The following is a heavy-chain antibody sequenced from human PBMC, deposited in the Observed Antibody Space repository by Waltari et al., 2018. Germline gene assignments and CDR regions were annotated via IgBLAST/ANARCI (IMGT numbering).Heavy chain of an antibody. Sequence: EVQLVESGGGLVRPGGSLRLSGVASGFSFGSYNMNWVRQAPGKGLEWFSSITTRRTYMYYVDSLKGLFTISRDDAKNSLFLQMNSLRAEDTAVYYCVKGSREYHFYMDVWGQGSAVAVSS. J-gene: IGHJ6*02. CDR1: GFSFGSYN. V-gene: IGHV3-21*01. CDR3: VKGSREYHFYMDV. CDR2: ITTRRTYM. D-gene: IGHD2-15*01.